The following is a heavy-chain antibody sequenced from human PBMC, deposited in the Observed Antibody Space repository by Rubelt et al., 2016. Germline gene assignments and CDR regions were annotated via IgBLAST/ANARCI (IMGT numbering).Heavy chain of an antibody. Sequence: EVQLVQSGAEVKKPGESLRISCKGSGYSFTSYWISWVRQMPGKGLEWMGRIVPSASYTNYSPAFQGHVTISADTSILTAYLQWSSLKASDTAMYYCAIYDFWSGYYLDYWGQGTLVTVSS. CDR1: GYSFTSYW. J-gene: IGHJ4*02. D-gene: IGHD3-3*01. CDR2: IVPSASYT. CDR3: AIYDFWSGYYLDY. V-gene: IGHV5-10-1*03.